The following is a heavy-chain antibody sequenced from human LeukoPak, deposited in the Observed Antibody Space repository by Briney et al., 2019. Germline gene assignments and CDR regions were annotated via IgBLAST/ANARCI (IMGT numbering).Heavy chain of an antibody. CDR2: ISSSSTSTI. CDR3: ARDRGSSGYQFDY. Sequence: GRSLSLSRALSVFTFSSFIMNRVREAPGKGLEWVSYISSSSTSTIYYADYVKGRFTISRDNGKNSLDLQMNSLRAEDTAVYYCARDRGSSGYQFDYWGQGTLVTVSS. CDR1: VFTFSSFI. V-gene: IGHV3-48*01. J-gene: IGHJ4*02. D-gene: IGHD3-22*01.